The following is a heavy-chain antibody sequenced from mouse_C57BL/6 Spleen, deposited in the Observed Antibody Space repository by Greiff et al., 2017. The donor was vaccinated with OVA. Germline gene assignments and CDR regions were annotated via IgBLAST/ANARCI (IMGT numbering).Heavy chain of an antibody. CDR3: TRGAQAPFDY. Sequence: EVQLVESGGGLVQPGGSMKLSCAASGFTFSDAWMDWVRQSPEKGLEWVAEIRNKANNHATYYAESVKGRFTISRDDSKSSVYLQMNSLRAEDTGIYYCTRGAQAPFDYWGQGTTLTVSS. CDR1: GFTFSDAW. D-gene: IGHD3-2*02. J-gene: IGHJ2*01. V-gene: IGHV6-6*01. CDR2: IRNKANNHAT.